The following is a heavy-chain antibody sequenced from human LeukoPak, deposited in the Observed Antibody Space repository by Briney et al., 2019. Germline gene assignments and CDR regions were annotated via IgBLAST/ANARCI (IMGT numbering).Heavy chain of an antibody. J-gene: IGHJ4*02. D-gene: IGHD2-15*01. V-gene: IGHV1-69*13. Sequence: GASVNVSCKASGGTFSSYAISWVRQAPGQGLEWMGGIIPIFGTANYAQKFEGRVTITADESTSTAYMELSSLRSEDTAVYYCASVQGYCSGGSCYSRFDYWGQETLVTVSS. CDR2: IIPIFGTA. CDR3: ASVQGYCSGGSCYSRFDY. CDR1: GGTFSSYA.